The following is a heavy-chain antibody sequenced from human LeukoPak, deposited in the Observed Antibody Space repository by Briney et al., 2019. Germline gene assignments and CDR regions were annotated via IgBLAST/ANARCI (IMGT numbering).Heavy chain of an antibody. CDR1: GGSISSGGYY. CDR3: AREGGYCSSTSCYHPAFDY. D-gene: IGHD2-2*01. CDR2: IYYSGST. V-gene: IGHV4-31*03. J-gene: IGHJ4*02. Sequence: SQTLSLTCTVSGGSISSGGYYWSWIRQHPGKGLEWIGYIYYSGSTYYNPSLKSRVTISVDTSKNQFFLKLSSVTAADTAVYYCAREGGYCSSTSCYHPAFDYWGQGTLVTVSS.